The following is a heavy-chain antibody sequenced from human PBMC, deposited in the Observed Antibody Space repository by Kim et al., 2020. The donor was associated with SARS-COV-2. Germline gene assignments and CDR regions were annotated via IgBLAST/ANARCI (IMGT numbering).Heavy chain of an antibody. D-gene: IGHD3-16*02. Sequence: YNPSPKSRGTIARDTSKNQFSLKLSSVTAADTAVYYCARQALRELSYLDYWGQGTLVTVSS. CDR3: ARQALRELSYLDY. V-gene: IGHV4-39*01. J-gene: IGHJ4*02.